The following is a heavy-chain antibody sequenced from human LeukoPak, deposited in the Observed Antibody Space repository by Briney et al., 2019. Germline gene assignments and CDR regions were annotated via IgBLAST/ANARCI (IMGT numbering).Heavy chain of an antibody. V-gene: IGHV1-2*06. CDR2: INPNSGGT. CDR3: TRDMVRGVIIPDY. Sequence: ASLKVSCKASGYTFTGYYMHWVRQAPGQGLEWMGRINPNSGGTNYAQKFQGRVTMTRNTSISTAYIELSRLRSDDTAVYYCTRDMVRGVIIPDYWGQGTLVTVSS. D-gene: IGHD3-10*01. J-gene: IGHJ4*02. CDR1: GYTFTGYY.